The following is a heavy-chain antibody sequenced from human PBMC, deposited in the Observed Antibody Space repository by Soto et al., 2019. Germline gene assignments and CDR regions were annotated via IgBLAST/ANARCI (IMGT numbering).Heavy chain of an antibody. V-gene: IGHV3-30-3*01. CDR1: GFTFSSYA. Sequence: GGSLRLSCAASGFTFSSYAMHWVRQAPGKGLEWVAVISYDGSNKYYADSVKGRFTISRDNSRNTLYLQMNSLRAEDTAVYYSCRQQLGFSSYYGMYVWGQGTTVTVSS. D-gene: IGHD6-13*01. CDR3: CRQQLGFSSYYGMYV. CDR2: ISYDGSNK. J-gene: IGHJ6*02.